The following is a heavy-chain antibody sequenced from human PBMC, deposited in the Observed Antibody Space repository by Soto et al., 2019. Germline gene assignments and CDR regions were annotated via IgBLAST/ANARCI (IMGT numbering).Heavy chain of an antibody. J-gene: IGHJ4*02. Sequence: ASVKVSCKASGYTFTSYYMHWVRQAPGQGLEWMGIINPSGGSTSYAQKFQGRVTMTRDTSTSTVYMELSSLRSEDTAVYYCAREGTYYYDSSGPPHFDYWGQGTLVTVS. CDR2: INPSGGST. V-gene: IGHV1-46*01. D-gene: IGHD3-22*01. CDR3: AREGTYYYDSSGPPHFDY. CDR1: GYTFTSYY.